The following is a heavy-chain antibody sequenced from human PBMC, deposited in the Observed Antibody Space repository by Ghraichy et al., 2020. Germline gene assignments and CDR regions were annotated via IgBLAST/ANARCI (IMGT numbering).Heavy chain of an antibody. CDR3: AKTGTVGYCSSTSCRDFDN. D-gene: IGHD2-2*01. Sequence: TLSLTCAASGFTFSSYAMSWVRRAPGRGLEWVSAISGSGGSTYYADSVKGRFTISRDNSKNTLYLQMNSLRAEDTAVYYCAKTGTVGYCSSTSCRDFDNWGQGTLVTVSS. J-gene: IGHJ4*02. V-gene: IGHV3-23*01. CDR1: GFTFSSYA. CDR2: ISGSGGST.